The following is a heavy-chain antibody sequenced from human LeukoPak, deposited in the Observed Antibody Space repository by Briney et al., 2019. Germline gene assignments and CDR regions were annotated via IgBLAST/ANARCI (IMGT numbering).Heavy chain of an antibody. J-gene: IGHJ5*02. V-gene: IGHV3-23*01. Sequence: GGSLRLSCAASGFTFSSYAMSWVRQAPGKGPEWVSAISGSGGSTYYADSVKGRFTISRDNSKNTLYPQMNSLRAEDTAVYYCATPGDSSGYYSGWFDPWGQGTLVTVSS. D-gene: IGHD3-22*01. CDR1: GFTFSSYA. CDR2: ISGSGGST. CDR3: ATPGDSSGYYSGWFDP.